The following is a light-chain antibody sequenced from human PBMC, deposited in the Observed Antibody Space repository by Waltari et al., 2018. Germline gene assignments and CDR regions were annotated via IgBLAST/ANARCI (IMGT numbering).Light chain of an antibody. J-gene: IGKJ4*01. CDR3: QQYNSYSLLT. CDR2: KAS. V-gene: IGKV1-5*03. CDR1: QSISKW. Sequence: DIQMTQSPSTLSASVGDRVIITCRASQSISKWLAGYKQKPGKAPNLLIYKASTLESGGPSRFSGSGSGTDFSLTISSLQPDDFATYYCQQYNSYSLLTFGGGTKIEIK.